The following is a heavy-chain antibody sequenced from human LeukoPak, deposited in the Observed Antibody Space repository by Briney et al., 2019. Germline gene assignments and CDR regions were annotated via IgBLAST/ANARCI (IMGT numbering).Heavy chain of an antibody. D-gene: IGHD5-24*01. J-gene: IGHJ3*02. CDR3: ARQRGGYNYAFDI. V-gene: IGHV3-9*02. CDR1: GFTSDDYA. CDR2: ISWNSGSI. Sequence: PGGSLRLSCAASGFTSDDYAMHWVRQAPGKGLEWVSGISWNSGSIGYADSVKGRFTISRDNAKNSLYLQMNSLRAEDTALYYCARQRGGYNYAFDIWGQGTMVTVSS.